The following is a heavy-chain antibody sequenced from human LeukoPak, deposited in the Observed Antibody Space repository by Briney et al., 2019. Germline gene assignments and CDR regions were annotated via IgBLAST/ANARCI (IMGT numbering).Heavy chain of an antibody. CDR2: IIPIFGTA. V-gene: IGHV1-69*05. CDR1: GFAFTSYA. D-gene: IGHD2-2*02. J-gene: IGHJ6*03. Sequence: ASVKVSCKASGFAFTSYAISWVRQAPGQGLEWMGGIIPIFGTANYAQKFQGRVTITTDESTSTAYMELSSLRSEDTAVYYCAIITGCYRALQCVYYMDVWGKGTTVTVSS. CDR3: AIITGCYRALQCVYYMDV.